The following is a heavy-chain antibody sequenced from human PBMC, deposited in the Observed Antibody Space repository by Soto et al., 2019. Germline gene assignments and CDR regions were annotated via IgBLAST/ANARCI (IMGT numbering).Heavy chain of an antibody. D-gene: IGHD3-3*01. CDR1: GGSVSSGSYY. V-gene: IGHV4-61*01. J-gene: IGHJ4*02. Sequence: PSETLSLTCTVSGGSVSSGSYYWSWIRQPPGKGLEWIGYIYYSGSTNYNPSLKSRVTISVDTSKNQFSLELSSVTAADTAVYYCARVHRLTIFGVAQHPHFDYWGQGTLVTVSS. CDR2: IYYSGST. CDR3: ARVHRLTIFGVAQHPHFDY.